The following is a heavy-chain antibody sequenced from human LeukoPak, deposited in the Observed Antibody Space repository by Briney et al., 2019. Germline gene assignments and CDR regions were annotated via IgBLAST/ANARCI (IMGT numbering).Heavy chain of an antibody. CDR3: AKDLRTVSPGGMDV. V-gene: IGHV3-23*01. CDR1: GFTFNYAW. D-gene: IGHD4-11*01. CDR2: ISGSGGST. Sequence: GGSLRLSCAASGFTFNYAWMSWVRQAPGKGLEWVSAISGSGGSTYYADSVKGRFTISRDNSKNTLYLQMNGLRAEDTAVYYCAKDLRTVSPGGMDVWGQGTTVTVSS. J-gene: IGHJ6*02.